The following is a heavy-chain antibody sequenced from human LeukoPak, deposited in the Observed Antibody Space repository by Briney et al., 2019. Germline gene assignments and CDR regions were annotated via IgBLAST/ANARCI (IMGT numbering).Heavy chain of an antibody. J-gene: IGHJ6*02. D-gene: IGHD2-2*01. CDR2: IKSDGGST. CDR3: VREILVGNYGMDV. CDR1: GFTLSGHW. V-gene: IGHV3-74*01. Sequence: GGSLTLSCAASGFTLSGHWMHWVRQAPGKGLVWVARIKSDGGSTSYADSVKGRFIISRDNAKNTLYLEMNSLRVEDTAVYYCVREILVGNYGMDVWGQGTTVTVSS.